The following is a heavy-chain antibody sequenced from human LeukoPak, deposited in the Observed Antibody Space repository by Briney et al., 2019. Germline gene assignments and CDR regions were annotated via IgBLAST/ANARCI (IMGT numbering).Heavy chain of an antibody. CDR2: ITGTAVET. Sequence: GGSLRLSCAASGFTFDDYVMSWVRQAPGKGLEWVSAITGTAVETYYVDSVKGRFTISRDNSKNTLSLQMNSLRAEDTAIYYCAKGSVGEFGGPIWFGPWGRGTLVTVSS. V-gene: IGHV3-23*01. D-gene: IGHD3-16*01. CDR3: AKGSVGEFGGPIWFGP. CDR1: GFTFDDYV. J-gene: IGHJ5*01.